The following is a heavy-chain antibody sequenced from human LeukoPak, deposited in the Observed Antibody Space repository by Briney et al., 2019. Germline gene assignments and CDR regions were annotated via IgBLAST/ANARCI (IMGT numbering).Heavy chain of an antibody. CDR3: ARDSAFGGVIAWYYFDY. D-gene: IGHD3-16*02. CDR2: IYYSGST. J-gene: IGHJ4*02. Sequence: PSETLSLTCTVSGCSISSYYWSWIRQPPGKGLEWIGYIYYSGSTNYNPSLKSRVTISVDTSKNQFSLKLSSVTAADTAVYYCARDSAFGGVIAWYYFDYWGQGTLVTVSS. V-gene: IGHV4-59*01. CDR1: GCSISSYY.